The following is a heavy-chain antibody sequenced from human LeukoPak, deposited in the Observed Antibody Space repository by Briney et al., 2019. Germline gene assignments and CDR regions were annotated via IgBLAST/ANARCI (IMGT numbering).Heavy chain of an antibody. CDR3: AKDSSGWYRFNY. D-gene: IGHD6-19*01. J-gene: IGHJ4*02. Sequence: PGGSLRLSCAASGFTFDDYAMHWVRQAPGKGLEWVSGISWNSGSIGYADSVKGRFTISRDNAKNSLYLQMNSLRAEDTALNYCAKDSSGWYRFNYWGQGTLVTVSS. V-gene: IGHV3-9*01. CDR2: ISWNSGSI. CDR1: GFTFDDYA.